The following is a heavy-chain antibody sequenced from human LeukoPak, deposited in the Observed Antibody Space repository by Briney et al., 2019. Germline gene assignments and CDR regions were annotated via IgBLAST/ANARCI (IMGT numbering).Heavy chain of an antibody. Sequence: GASVKISCKGSGYTFTSYWIGWVGQMPGKGLEGMGVIYPCDSDTRYSPSFQGQVTISADKSISTAYLQWSNLKASDTAIYYCARPNLYSSSDLDYWGQGTLVTVSS. CDR3: ARPNLYSSSDLDY. CDR1: GYTFTSYW. D-gene: IGHD6-6*01. J-gene: IGHJ4*02. V-gene: IGHV5-51*01. CDR2: IYPCDSDT.